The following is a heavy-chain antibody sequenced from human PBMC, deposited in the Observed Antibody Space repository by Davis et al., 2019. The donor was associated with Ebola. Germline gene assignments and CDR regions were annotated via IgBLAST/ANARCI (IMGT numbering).Heavy chain of an antibody. V-gene: IGHV3-74*01. J-gene: IGHJ4*02. D-gene: IGHD5-12*01. CDR3: ARGWLRTPGFDY. Sequence: GESLKISCAASGFTFSNYWMHWVRQAPGKGLVWVSRIKTDGSSTNYADSVKGRFTISRDNAKNTLYLQMNSLRAEDTAVYYCARGWLRTPGFDYWGQGTLVTVSS. CDR2: IKTDGSST. CDR1: GFTFSNYW.